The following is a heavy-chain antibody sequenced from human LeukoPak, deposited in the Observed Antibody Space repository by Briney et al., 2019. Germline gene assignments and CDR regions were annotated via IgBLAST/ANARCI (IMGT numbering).Heavy chain of an antibody. CDR2: MNPNSGNT. Sequence: ASVKVSCKSSGYTFTSYDINWERQATGQGLEWMGWMNPNSGNTGYAQKFQGRVTMTRNTSISTAYMELSSLRSEDTAVYYCARGMDTAMVDYWGQGTLVTVSS. CDR1: GYTFTSYD. J-gene: IGHJ4*02. D-gene: IGHD5-18*01. V-gene: IGHV1-8*01. CDR3: ARGMDTAMVDY.